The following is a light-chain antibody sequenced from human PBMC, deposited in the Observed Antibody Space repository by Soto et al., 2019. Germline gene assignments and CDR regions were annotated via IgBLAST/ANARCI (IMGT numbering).Light chain of an antibody. CDR3: QQHAGSPST. V-gene: IGKV3-20*01. J-gene: IGKJ1*01. CDR1: QTVTSNY. CDR2: GAS. Sequence: EIVLTQSPGTLSLSPGERATLSCRASQTVTSNYLAWYQRKPGQAPRLLIYGASSRATDIPDRFSGSGSGTELTLTITRLEPEDFAVYFCQQHAGSPSTFGQGTKVEIK.